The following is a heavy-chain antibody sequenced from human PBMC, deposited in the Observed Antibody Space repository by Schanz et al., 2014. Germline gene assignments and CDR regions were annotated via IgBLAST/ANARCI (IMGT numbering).Heavy chain of an antibody. Sequence: QVQLQQWGAGLLKPSETLSLTCAVYGGSFSNYYWSWIRQPRGKGLEWIGEIHHSGSTNYNPSLKSRFTTTGDASKNQLSRKPGSVTAADTAVYSCARGQGYSGYEGRWFDPWGQGTLVTVSS. J-gene: IGHJ5*02. D-gene: IGHD5-12*01. V-gene: IGHV4-34*01. CDR2: IHHSGST. CDR1: GGSFSNYY. CDR3: ARGQGYSGYEGRWFDP.